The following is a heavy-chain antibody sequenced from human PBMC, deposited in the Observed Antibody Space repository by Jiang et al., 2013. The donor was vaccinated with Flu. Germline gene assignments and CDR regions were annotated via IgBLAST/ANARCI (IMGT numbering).Heavy chain of an antibody. CDR3: AKSLYSSGWNFDY. J-gene: IGHJ4*02. D-gene: IGHD6-19*01. CDR1: SSYA. CDR2: ISGSGGST. Sequence: SSYAMSWVRQAPGKGLEWVSAISGSGGSTYYADSVKGRFTISRDNSKNTLYLQMNSLRAEDTAVYYCAKSLYSSGWNFDYWGQGTLVTVSS. V-gene: IGHV3-23*01.